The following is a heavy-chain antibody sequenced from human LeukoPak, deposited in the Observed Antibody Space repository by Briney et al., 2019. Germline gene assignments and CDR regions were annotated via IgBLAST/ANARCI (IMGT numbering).Heavy chain of an antibody. CDR3: VKDLVHYDILTGQGAFDI. CDR2: ISSNGGST. D-gene: IGHD3-9*01. Sequence: HWVRQAPGKGLEYVSAISSNGGSTYYADSVKGRFTISRDNCKNTLYLQMSSLRAEDTAVYYCVKDLVHYDILTGQGAFDIWGQGTMVTVSS. V-gene: IGHV3-64D*06. J-gene: IGHJ3*02.